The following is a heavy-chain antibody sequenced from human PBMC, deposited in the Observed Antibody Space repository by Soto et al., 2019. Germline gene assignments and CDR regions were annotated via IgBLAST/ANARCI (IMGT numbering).Heavy chain of an antibody. CDR3: AKDGSGSYLSYYGMDV. D-gene: IGHD3-10*01. CDR1: GYTFTGYY. V-gene: IGHV1-2*02. Sequence: ASVKVSCKASGYTFTGYYMHWVRQAPGQGLEWMGWINPNSGGTNYAQKFQGRVTMTRDTSISTAYMELSRLRSDDTAVYYCAKDGSGSYLSYYGMDVWGQGTTVTGSS. CDR2: INPNSGGT. J-gene: IGHJ6*02.